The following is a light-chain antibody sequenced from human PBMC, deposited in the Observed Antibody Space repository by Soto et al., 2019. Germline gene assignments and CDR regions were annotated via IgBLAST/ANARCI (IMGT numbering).Light chain of an antibody. V-gene: IGKV1-5*03. J-gene: IGKJ5*01. CDR2: KAS. CDR3: QQYNSYPIT. CDR1: QGISSW. Sequence: DIQMTQSPSSVSASVGDRVTITCRASQGISSWLAWYQQKPGKAPKLLIYKASSLESGVPSRFSGSGSGTEFTLTISNLQPDDFATYYCQQYNSYPITFGQGTRLEIK.